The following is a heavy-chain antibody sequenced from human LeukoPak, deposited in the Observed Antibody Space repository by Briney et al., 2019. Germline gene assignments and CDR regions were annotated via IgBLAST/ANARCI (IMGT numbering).Heavy chain of an antibody. V-gene: IGHV3-7*01. J-gene: IGHJ4*02. Sequence: HSGGSLRLSCAASGFTFSTYWMIWVRQAPGKGLEWVANIKQDGSEKDYVASVKGRFTISRDNANNSVYLQMNSLRVEDTAVHYCARGGIWGSFDYWGQGNLITVSS. CDR2: IKQDGSEK. CDR1: GFTFSTYW. D-gene: IGHD3-16*01. CDR3: ARGGIWGSFDY.